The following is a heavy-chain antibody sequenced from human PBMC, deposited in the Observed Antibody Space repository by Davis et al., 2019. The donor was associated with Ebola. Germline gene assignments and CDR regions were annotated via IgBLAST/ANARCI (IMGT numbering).Heavy chain of an antibody. V-gene: IGHV3-30*18. J-gene: IGHJ5*02. CDR1: GFTFGSFG. Sequence: GESLKISCAASGFTFGSFGMHWVRQAPGKGLEWVAIISNDGSNEFYADSVKGRFTISRDNSKNTLYLQMNSLRAEDTAVYYCAKDRLGSATTVTTHWFDPWGQGTLVTVSS. D-gene: IGHD4-17*01. CDR3: AKDRLGSATTVTTHWFDP. CDR2: ISNDGSNE.